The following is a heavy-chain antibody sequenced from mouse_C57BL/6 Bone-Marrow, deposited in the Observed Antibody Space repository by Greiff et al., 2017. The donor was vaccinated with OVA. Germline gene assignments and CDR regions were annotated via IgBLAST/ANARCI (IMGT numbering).Heavy chain of an antibody. D-gene: IGHD2-1*01. CDR1: GFTFSDYG. CDR2: ISNLAYSI. V-gene: IGHV5-15*01. Sequence: EVMLVESGGGLVQPGGSLKLSCAASGFTFSDYGMAWVRQAPRKGPEWVAFISNLAYSIYYADTVTGRFTISRENAKNTLYLEMSSLRSEDTAMYYCARRDLLSMDYWGQGTSVTVSS. J-gene: IGHJ4*01. CDR3: ARRDLLSMDY.